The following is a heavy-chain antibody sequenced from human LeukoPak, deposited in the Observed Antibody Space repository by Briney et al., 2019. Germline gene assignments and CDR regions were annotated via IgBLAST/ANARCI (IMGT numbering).Heavy chain of an antibody. D-gene: IGHD5-18*01. J-gene: IGHJ4*02. CDR1: GFTFSSYA. CDR3: AKDIAQGYTYGSIEQDF. Sequence: PGGSLRLSCAASGFTFSSYAMSWVRQAPGKGLEWVSVITESDDITYYADSVKGRFTISRDNSKNTLYLQMNSLRAEDTAVYYCAKDIAQGYTYGSIEQDFWGQGTLVTVSS. V-gene: IGHV3-23*01. CDR2: ITESDDIT.